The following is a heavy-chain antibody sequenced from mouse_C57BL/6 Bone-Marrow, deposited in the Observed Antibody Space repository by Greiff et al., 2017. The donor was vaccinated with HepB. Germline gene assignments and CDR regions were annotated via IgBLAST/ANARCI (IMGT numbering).Heavy chain of an antibody. CDR3: TTHYGSSYLFAY. Sequence: EVHLVESGAELVRPGASVKLSCTASGFNIKDDYMHWVKQRPEQGLEWIGWIDPENGDTEYASKFQGKATITADTSSNTAYLQLSSLTSEDTAVYYCTTHYGSSYLFAYWGQGTLVTVSA. CDR2: IDPENGDT. D-gene: IGHD1-1*01. CDR1: GFNIKDDY. J-gene: IGHJ3*01. V-gene: IGHV14-4*01.